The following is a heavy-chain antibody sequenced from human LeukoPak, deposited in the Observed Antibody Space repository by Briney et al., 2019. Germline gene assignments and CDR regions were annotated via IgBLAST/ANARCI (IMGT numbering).Heavy chain of an antibody. D-gene: IGHD3-16*01. V-gene: IGHV3-23*01. CDR1: GFTFSSYA. CDR3: AKAVYYDYVKYYFDY. CDR2: ISGSGGST. Sequence: PGGSLRLSCAASGFTFSSYAMSWVRQAPGKGLEWVSAISGSGGSTYYADSVKGRFTISRDNSKNTLYLQMNSLRAEDTAVYYCAKAVYYDYVKYYFDYWGQGTLVTVSS. J-gene: IGHJ4*02.